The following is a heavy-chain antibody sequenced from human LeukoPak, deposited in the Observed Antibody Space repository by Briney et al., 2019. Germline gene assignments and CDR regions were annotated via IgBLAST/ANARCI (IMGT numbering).Heavy chain of an antibody. Sequence: GGSLRLSCAPSGFTFSTYWIHSVSQAPGKGLVWVSRIKSDGSTTTYADSVTGRFTISRDTAKHTVYLQMNSLIKTEPGVYDCAQGARGSMAGSHWGQGNLVTVSS. CDR1: GFTFSTYW. CDR2: IKSDGSTT. V-gene: IGHV3-74*01. D-gene: IGHD1-26*01. CDR3: AQGARGSMAGSH. J-gene: IGHJ4*02.